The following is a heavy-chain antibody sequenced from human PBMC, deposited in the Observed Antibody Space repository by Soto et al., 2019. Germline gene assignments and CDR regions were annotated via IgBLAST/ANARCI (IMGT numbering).Heavy chain of an antibody. CDR2: IYHSGST. J-gene: IGHJ6*02. D-gene: IGHD3-10*01. V-gene: IGHV4-30-2*01. Sequence: SETLSLTCAVSGGSISSGGYSWIWIRQPPGKGLEWIGYIYHSGSTYYNPSLKSRVTISVDRSKNQFSLKLSSVTAADTAVYYCAREQRVRGVMGYYYGMDVWGQGTTVTVSS. CDR1: GGSISSGGYS. CDR3: AREQRVRGVMGYYYGMDV.